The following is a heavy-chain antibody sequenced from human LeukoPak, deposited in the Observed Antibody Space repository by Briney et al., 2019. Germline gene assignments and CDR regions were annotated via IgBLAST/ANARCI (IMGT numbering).Heavy chain of an antibody. CDR1: GFTFSSYA. V-gene: IGHV3-30-3*01. CDR3: ARDAYYYDGNWFDP. Sequence: GRSLRLSCAASGFTFSSYAMHWVRQAPGKGLEWVAVISYDGSNKYYADSVKGRFTISRDNSKNTLYLQMNSLRAEEMAVYYCARDAYYYDGNWFDPWGQGTLVTVSS. J-gene: IGHJ5*02. CDR2: ISYDGSNK. D-gene: IGHD3-22*01.